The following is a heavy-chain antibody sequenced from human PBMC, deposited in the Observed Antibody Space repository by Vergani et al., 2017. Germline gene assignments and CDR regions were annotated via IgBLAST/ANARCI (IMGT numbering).Heavy chain of an antibody. V-gene: IGHV3-23*01. CDR2: ISGHGDRT. CDR1: GFTFSNSA. Sequence: EVHLLESGGGQVEAGGSLRLSCVASGFTFSNSAMSWVRPTSGKGLEWVSAISGHGDRTYYADSVKGRFTIYRDNSKNTVYLQMNSLKAEDRATYYCSREERSNTSPFVGDWGQGTLVTV. J-gene: IGHJ4*02. CDR3: SREERSNTSPFVGD. D-gene: IGHD2/OR15-2a*01.